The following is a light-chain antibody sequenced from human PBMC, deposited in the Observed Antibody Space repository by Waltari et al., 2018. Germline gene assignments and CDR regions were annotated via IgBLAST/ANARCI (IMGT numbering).Light chain of an antibody. J-gene: IGKJ4*01. CDR2: GMS. CDR3: QQYDSSPPT. Sequence: EIELTQSPGTLSLSPGERATISCRASQSVTNSCLGWYQQKPGQAPRLLIYGMSSRATGISDRFSGSGSGTDFTLTISRLEPEDFAVYYCQQYDSSPPTFGGGTKVEIK. V-gene: IGKV3-20*01. CDR1: QSVTNSC.